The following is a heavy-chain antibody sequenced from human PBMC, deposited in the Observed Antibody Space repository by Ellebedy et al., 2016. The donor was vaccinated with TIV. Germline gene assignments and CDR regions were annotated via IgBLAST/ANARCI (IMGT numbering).Heavy chain of an antibody. CDR3: ARVRRESLWFAESQYFFDY. D-gene: IGHD3-10*01. CDR1: GGSISSYY. V-gene: IGHV4-34*12. CDR2: VIHTGST. J-gene: IGHJ4*02. Sequence: MPSETLSLTCTVSGGSISSYYWSWIRQPPGKGLEWIGEVIHTGSTNYNPSLKSRVTISVDTSKNQFSLNLSSVTAADTAVYYCARVRRESLWFAESQYFFDYWGQGTLVTVSS.